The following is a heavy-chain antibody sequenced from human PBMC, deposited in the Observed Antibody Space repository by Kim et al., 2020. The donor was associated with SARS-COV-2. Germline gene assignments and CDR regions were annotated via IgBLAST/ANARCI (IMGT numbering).Heavy chain of an antibody. Sequence: GGSLRLSCAASGFTFSDYYMSWIRQAPGKGLEWVSYISSSSSYTNYADSVKGRFTISRDNAKNSLYLQMNSLRAEDTAVYYCASSSVVYCGGDCPRYYFDYWGQGTLVTVSS. J-gene: IGHJ4*02. V-gene: IGHV3-11*03. D-gene: IGHD2-21*02. CDR3: ASSSVVYCGGDCPRYYFDY. CDR1: GFTFSDYY. CDR2: ISSSSSYT.